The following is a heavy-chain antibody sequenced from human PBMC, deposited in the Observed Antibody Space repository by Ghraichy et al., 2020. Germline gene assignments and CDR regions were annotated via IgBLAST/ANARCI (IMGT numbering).Heavy chain of an antibody. Sequence: GGSLRLSCAASGFTFSSYGMHWVRQAPGKGLEWVAVIWYDGSNKYYADSVKGRFTISRDNSKNTLYLQMNSLRAEDTAVYYCARASTKLQDGYNYPKYWGQGNLVTVSS. CDR3: ARASTKLQDGYNYPKY. CDR1: GFTFSSYG. V-gene: IGHV3-33*01. D-gene: IGHD5-24*01. J-gene: IGHJ4*02. CDR2: IWYDGSNK.